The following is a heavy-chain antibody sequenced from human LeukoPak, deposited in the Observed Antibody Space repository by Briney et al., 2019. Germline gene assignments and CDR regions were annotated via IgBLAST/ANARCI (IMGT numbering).Heavy chain of an antibody. CDR3: AKVVAAGENWFDP. J-gene: IGHJ5*02. CDR2: ISGSGGST. CDR1: GFTFSNAW. V-gene: IGHV3-23*01. D-gene: IGHD2-15*01. Sequence: HPGGSLRLSCAASGFTFSNAWMSGVRQAPGKGLKWVSAISGSGGSTYYADSVKGRFTISRDNSKNTLYLQMNSLGAEDTAVYFCAKVVAAGENWFDPWGQGTLVTVSS.